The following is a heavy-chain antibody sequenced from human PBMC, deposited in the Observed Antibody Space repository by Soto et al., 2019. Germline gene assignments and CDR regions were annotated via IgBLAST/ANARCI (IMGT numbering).Heavy chain of an antibody. CDR3: TKSADSAGWGVDF. Sequence: EVQLVESGGGLVKPGGSLRLSCVASGFTFSPFTMNWVRQVPGKGLEWVSSISGSSSYIYYADSVRGRFTISRDNAKNSLYLQMNILSDEDTAVYYCTKSADSAGWGVDFWGQGTLVTVSS. CDR2: ISGSSSYI. CDR1: GFTFSPFT. D-gene: IGHD6-19*01. V-gene: IGHV3-21*01. J-gene: IGHJ4*02.